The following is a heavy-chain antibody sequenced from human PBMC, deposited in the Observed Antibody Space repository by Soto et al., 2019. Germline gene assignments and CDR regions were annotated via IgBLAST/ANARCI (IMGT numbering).Heavy chain of an antibody. Sequence: SETLSLTCTFSGGSISSNIYYWSWIRQPPGKGLEWIGNIHYSGSTYYDSSLKTRVTISVDTSKNQFSLKLSSVTAADTAVYYCASQHYYDSNGYYVGYWGQGTLVTVSS. CDR1: GGSISSNIYY. J-gene: IGHJ4*02. D-gene: IGHD3-22*01. CDR3: ASQHYYDSNGYYVGY. CDR2: IHYSGST. V-gene: IGHV4-39*01.